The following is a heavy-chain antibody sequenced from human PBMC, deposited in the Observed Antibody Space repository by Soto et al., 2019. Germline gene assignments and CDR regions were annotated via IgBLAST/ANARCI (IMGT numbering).Heavy chain of an antibody. Sequence: TSETLSLTCTVSSGSISSYYWSWIRQPPGKGLEWIGYIYYSGSTNYNPSLKSRVTISVDTSKNQFSLKLSSVTAADTAVYYCARVYGDYLDYWGQGTLVTVSS. D-gene: IGHD4-17*01. CDR3: ARVYGDYLDY. V-gene: IGHV4-59*01. CDR2: IYYSGST. J-gene: IGHJ4*02. CDR1: SGSISSYY.